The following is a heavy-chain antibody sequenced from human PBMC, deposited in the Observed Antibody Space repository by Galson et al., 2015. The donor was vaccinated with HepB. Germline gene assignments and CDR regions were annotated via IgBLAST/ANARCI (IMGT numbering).Heavy chain of an antibody. CDR2: ISYDGSNK. Sequence: SLRLSCAASGFTFSSYGMHWVRQAPGKGLEWVAVISYDGSNKYYADSVKGRFTISRDNSKNTLYLQMNSLRAEDTAVYYCAKDSRYHYYDFWSGYYLALDYWGQGTLVTVSS. CDR1: GFTFSSYG. J-gene: IGHJ4*02. D-gene: IGHD3-3*01. V-gene: IGHV3-30*18. CDR3: AKDSRYHYYDFWSGYYLALDY.